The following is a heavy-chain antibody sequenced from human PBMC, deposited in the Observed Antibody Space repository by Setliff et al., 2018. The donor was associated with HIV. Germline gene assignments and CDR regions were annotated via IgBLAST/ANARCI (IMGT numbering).Heavy chain of an antibody. J-gene: IGHJ6*02. CDR1: GYTFSQYG. CDR3: AREGVREPPSNTLYYGMGV. D-gene: IGHD3-10*01. Sequence: ASVKVSCKSSGYTFSQYGISWVRQAPGQGLEWMGWISTYNGQRNYAQKVQGRVTFTTDTSTSTAYMELRSLGSDDTAVYYCAREGVREPPSNTLYYGMGVWGQGTTVTVSS. CDR2: ISTYNGQR. V-gene: IGHV1-18*01.